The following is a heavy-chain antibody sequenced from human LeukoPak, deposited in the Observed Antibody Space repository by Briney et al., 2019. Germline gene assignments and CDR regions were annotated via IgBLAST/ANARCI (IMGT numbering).Heavy chain of an antibody. J-gene: IGHJ4*02. CDR3: AEDLGSVYFGRADGSFDY. D-gene: IGHD5/OR15-5a*01. V-gene: IGHV4-59*11. CDR2: IYYSGST. Sequence: SETLSLTCTVSSGSISGRYWSWIRQPPGKGLEWIGYIYYSGSTKYNPSLKSRVTISMDMSKNQFSLRQTSVTAADAAVYYCAEDLGSVYFGRADGSFDYWGQGTLVTVSS. CDR1: SGSISGRY.